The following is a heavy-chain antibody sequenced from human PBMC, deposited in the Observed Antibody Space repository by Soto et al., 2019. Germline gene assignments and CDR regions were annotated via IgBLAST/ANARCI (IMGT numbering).Heavy chain of an antibody. Sequence: QVQVVQSGAEVKKPGSSVMISCKASGRIFSSFPTSWVRQVPGQGLEWMGGVISASGSVTYAPKFQGRVTITAVNSAGIGYMELTSLTSEDTAIYYCARVGSRDAYNYVLDHWGPGTMVTVSS. CDR2: VISASGSV. CDR1: GRIFSSFP. D-gene: IGHD5-18*01. J-gene: IGHJ1*01. CDR3: ARVGSRDAYNYVLDH. V-gene: IGHV1-69*06.